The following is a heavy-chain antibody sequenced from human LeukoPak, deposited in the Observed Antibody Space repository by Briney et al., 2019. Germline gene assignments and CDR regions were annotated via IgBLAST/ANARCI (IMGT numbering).Heavy chain of an antibody. CDR3: ARGLVDYELPKGYIDY. D-gene: IGHD4-17*01. V-gene: IGHV4-39*07. CDR1: GGSISSSSYF. Sequence: PSETLSLTCTVSGGSISSSSYFWDWIRQPPGKGLEWIGTISYSKSAYYNTSLKSRVTISVDTSKSQFSLKLRSVTAADTAVYFCARGLVDYELPKGYIDYWGQGTLVTVSS. CDR2: ISYSKSA. J-gene: IGHJ4*02.